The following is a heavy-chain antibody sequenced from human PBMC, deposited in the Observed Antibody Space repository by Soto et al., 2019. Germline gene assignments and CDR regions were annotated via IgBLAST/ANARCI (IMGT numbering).Heavy chain of an antibody. CDR3: ASVEIYSGGYYYYGMDV. J-gene: IGHJ6*02. Sequence: SVKVSCKASGGTFSSYAISWVRQAPGQGLEWMGGIIPIFGTANYAQKFQGRVTITADESTSTAYMELSSLRSEDTAVYYCASVEIYSGGYYYYGMDVRGQGTTVTVSS. V-gene: IGHV1-69*13. D-gene: IGHD2-21*01. CDR2: IIPIFGTA. CDR1: GGTFSSYA.